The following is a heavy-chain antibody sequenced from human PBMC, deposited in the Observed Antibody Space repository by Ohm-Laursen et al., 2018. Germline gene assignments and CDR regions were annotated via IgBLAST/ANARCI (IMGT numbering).Heavy chain of an antibody. CDR3: ARAGYNYGPAGY. CDR1: GFTVSSYE. Sequence: SLRLSCAASGFTVSSYEMSWVRQAPGMGLEWVSHISNSGSAIRYADSVKGRFTVSRDDAKNTLYLQMDSLRAEDTAVYYCARAGYNYGPAGYWGQGTLVTVSS. V-gene: IGHV3-48*03. J-gene: IGHJ4*02. CDR2: ISNSGSAI. D-gene: IGHD5-18*01.